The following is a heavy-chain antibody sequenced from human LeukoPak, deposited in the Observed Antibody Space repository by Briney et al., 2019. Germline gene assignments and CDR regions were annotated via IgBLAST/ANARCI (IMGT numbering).Heavy chain of an antibody. CDR1: GGSISSGGYY. J-gene: IGHJ4*02. Sequence: SETLSLTCTVSGGSISSGGYYWSWIRQPPGKGLEWIGYIYHSGSTYYNPSLKSRVTISVDRSKNQFSLKLSSVTAADTAVYYCARDRGGIAAAGFDYWGQGTLVTVSS. D-gene: IGHD6-13*01. CDR3: ARDRGGIAAAGFDY. V-gene: IGHV4-30-2*01. CDR2: IYHSGST.